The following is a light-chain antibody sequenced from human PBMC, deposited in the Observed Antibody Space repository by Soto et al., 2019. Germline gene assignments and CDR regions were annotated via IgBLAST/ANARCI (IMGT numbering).Light chain of an antibody. CDR3: QSYDSSLRGV. CDR1: SSNIGSGYD. Sequence: QSVLTQPPSVSWAPGQRVTISCTGSSSNIGSGYDVHWYQQLPGTAPRLLIYGNSNRPSGVPDRFSGSKSGTSASLAITGLQAEDEADYYCQSYDSSLRGVFGTGTKGTVL. J-gene: IGLJ1*01. V-gene: IGLV1-40*01. CDR2: GNS.